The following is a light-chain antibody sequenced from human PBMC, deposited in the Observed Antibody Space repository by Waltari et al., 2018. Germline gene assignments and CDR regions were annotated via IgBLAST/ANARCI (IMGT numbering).Light chain of an antibody. CDR3: QQYNIWPWT. CDR2: RAS. V-gene: IGKV3D-15*01. CDR1: QSAKTS. Sequence: EVVMTQSPATLSVSPGERVSLSCRASQSAKTSLAWYQQTPGQALRPLIYRASTRAAGVPDRFSGSGSGTEFTLTISSLQSEDSAIYYCQQYNIWPWTFGPGTNVDIK. J-gene: IGKJ1*01.